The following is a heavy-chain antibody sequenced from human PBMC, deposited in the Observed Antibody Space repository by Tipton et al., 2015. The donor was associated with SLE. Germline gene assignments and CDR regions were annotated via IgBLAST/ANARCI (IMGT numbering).Heavy chain of an antibody. J-gene: IGHJ3*02. V-gene: IGHV4-38-2*02. CDR3: AYSQAFDI. D-gene: IGHD2-21*01. CDR1: GYSISSGYY. CDR2: IYYSGST. Sequence: TLSLTCTVSGYSISSGYYWGWIRQPPGKGLEWIGYIYYSGSTNYNPSLKSRVTISVDTSKNQFSLKLSSVTAADTAVYYCAYSQAFDIWGQGTMVTVSS.